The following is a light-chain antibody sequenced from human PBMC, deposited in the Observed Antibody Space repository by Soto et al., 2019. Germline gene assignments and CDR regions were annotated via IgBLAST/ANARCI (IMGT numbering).Light chain of an antibody. V-gene: IGKV1-5*03. CDR2: GAS. CDR3: QQYNDSFPYT. CDR1: QSISRW. J-gene: IGKJ5*01. Sequence: DIQMTQSPSTLSASVIDRVTITCLASQSISRWLAWYQQKPGTAPKLLIYGASTLDSGVPSRFSGSRSGTEFTLTVSSLQPDDFATYYCQQYNDSFPYTFGQGTRLEIK.